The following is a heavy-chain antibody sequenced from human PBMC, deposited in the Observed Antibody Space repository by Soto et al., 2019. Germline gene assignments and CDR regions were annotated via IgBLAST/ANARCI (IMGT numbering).Heavy chain of an antibody. D-gene: IGHD3-10*01. Sequence: ESGPTLVNPTETLTLTCTVSGFSLSNARMGVSWIRQPPGKALEWLAHIFSNDEKSYSTSLKSRLTISKDTSKSQVVLTMTNMDPVDTATYYCARIIRYYYRSAPLSWGQGTLVTVSS. V-gene: IGHV2-26*01. CDR2: IFSNDEK. CDR3: ARIIRYYYRSAPLS. J-gene: IGHJ1*01. CDR1: GFSLSNARMG.